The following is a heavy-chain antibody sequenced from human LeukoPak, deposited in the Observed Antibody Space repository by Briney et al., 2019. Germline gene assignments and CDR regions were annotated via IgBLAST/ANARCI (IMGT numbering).Heavy chain of an antibody. CDR2: ISGSGGST. Sequence: PGGSLRLSCAASGFTFSSYAMSWVRQAPGKGLEWVSVISGSGGSTYYADSVKGRFTISRDNSRNTVYLQMNSLRAEDTAVYYCARDRRYFDWLLLDVCYFDYWGQGTLVTVSS. CDR3: ARDRRYFDWLLLDVCYFDY. D-gene: IGHD3-9*01. V-gene: IGHV3-23*01. CDR1: GFTFSSYA. J-gene: IGHJ4*02.